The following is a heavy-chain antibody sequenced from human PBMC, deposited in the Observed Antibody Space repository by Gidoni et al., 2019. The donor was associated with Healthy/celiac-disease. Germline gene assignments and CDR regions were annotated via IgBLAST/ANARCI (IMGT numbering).Heavy chain of an antibody. J-gene: IGHJ6*02. Sequence: QVQLVESGGGVVPPGRSLRLSCAASGFTFSSYGMHWVRQAPGKGLEWGAVISYDGSNKYYADSVKGRFTISRDNSKNTLYLQMNSLRAEDTAVYYCAKDRGGSYYVYYYYYGMDVWGQGTTVTVSS. CDR2: ISYDGSNK. CDR3: AKDRGGSYYVYYYYYGMDV. CDR1: GFTFSSYG. D-gene: IGHD1-26*01. V-gene: IGHV3-30*18.